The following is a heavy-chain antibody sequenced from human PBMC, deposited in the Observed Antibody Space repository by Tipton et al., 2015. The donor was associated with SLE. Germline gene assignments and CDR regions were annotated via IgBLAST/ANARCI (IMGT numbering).Heavy chain of an antibody. Sequence: GLVKPSGTLSLTCAVSGGSISSGGYSWSWIRQPPGKGLEWIGYIYHSGSTYYNPSLKSRVTISVDTSKNQFSLKVSSVTAADTAGYYCARGRLGDSQHHFDYWGQGTLVTVSS. V-gene: IGHV4-30-2*01. CDR3: ARGRLGDSQHHFDY. D-gene: IGHD1-26*01. CDR1: GGSISSGGYS. CDR2: IYHSGST. J-gene: IGHJ4*02.